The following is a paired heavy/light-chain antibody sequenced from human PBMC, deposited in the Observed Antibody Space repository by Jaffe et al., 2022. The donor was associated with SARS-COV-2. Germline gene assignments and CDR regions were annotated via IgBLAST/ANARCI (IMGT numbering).Light chain of an antibody. Sequence: EVVLTQSPGTLSLSPGERATLSCRASRSVRSRFFDWYQQRPGQPPRLLIYSAFTRAAGIPDRFSGSGSGTDFTLTINRLEPEDFAVYYCQQYDSQPPYTFGQGTKVEMK. V-gene: IGKV3-20*01. J-gene: IGKJ2*01. CDR1: RSVRSRF. CDR2: SAF. CDR3: QQYDSQPPYT.
Heavy chain of an antibody. Sequence: QVQLQESGPGLVKPSESLSLTCTVSGGSINDIYWSWIRQAPGKGLEWLGYVHSNGEFSSNPSLRSRVSMSIDTSKNQVSLNLNSVTAADTAVYYCTKGSTGQYDPWGQGTLVTVSS. D-gene: IGHD4-4*01. CDR3: TKGSTGQYDP. CDR2: VHSNGEF. V-gene: IGHV4-59*01. CDR1: GGSINDIY. J-gene: IGHJ5*02.